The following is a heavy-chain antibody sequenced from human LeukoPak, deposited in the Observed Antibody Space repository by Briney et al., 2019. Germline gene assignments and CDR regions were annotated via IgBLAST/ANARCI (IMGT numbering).Heavy chain of an antibody. Sequence: GGSLRLSCAASGFSFGDFYMTWIRQAPGKGLEWLSHISPSSTYTNFADSVKGCFTISRDNANNSLYLQMNSLRAEDTAVYYCARGHYDMGVWGQGTTVTVSS. CDR1: GFSFGDFY. CDR3: ARGHYDMGV. CDR2: ISPSSTYT. J-gene: IGHJ6*02. V-gene: IGHV3-11*06.